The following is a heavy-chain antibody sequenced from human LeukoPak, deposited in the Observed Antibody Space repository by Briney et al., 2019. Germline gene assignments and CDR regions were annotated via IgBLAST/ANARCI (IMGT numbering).Heavy chain of an antibody. J-gene: IGHJ4*02. CDR2: INPNSGGT. V-gene: IGHV1-2*02. D-gene: IGHD3-22*01. Sequence: GASVKVSCKASGYTFTGYYMHWVRQAPGQGLEWMGWINPNSGGTNYAQKFQGRVTMTRDTSISTAYMELSRLRSDDTAVYYCARDRGIRITMIRTDYWGQGTLVTVSS. CDR3: ARDRGIRITMIRTDY. CDR1: GYTFTGYY.